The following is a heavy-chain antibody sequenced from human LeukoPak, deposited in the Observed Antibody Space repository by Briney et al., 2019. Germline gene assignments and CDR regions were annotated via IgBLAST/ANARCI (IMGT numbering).Heavy chain of an antibody. D-gene: IGHD3-10*01. CDR1: GFTVSINY. CDR3: ARGLDSSGGGYYFDY. J-gene: IGHJ4*02. V-gene: IGHV3-53*01. CDR2: IYSGVTT. Sequence: GGSLRLSCAASGFTVSINYMSWVRQAPGKGLEWVSVIYSGVTTYYADSVMGRFTISRDNSKNTLSLQMNSLRAEDTAVYYCARGLDSSGGGYYFDYWGQGTLVTVSS.